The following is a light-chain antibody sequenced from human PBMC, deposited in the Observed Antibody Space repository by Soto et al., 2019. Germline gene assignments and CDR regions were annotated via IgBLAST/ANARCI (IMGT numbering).Light chain of an antibody. J-gene: IGKJ4*01. Sequence: EIVLTQSPGTLSLSPGERVTFSCRASRSVRNYLAWYQQKPGQAPSLLIFDASTRATGIPPRFSGSGSGTDFTLTISGVEPEDAAVYYCQQRWSWPLTFGGGTKVEIK. CDR3: QQRWSWPLT. CDR1: RSVRNY. CDR2: DAS. V-gene: IGKV3-11*01.